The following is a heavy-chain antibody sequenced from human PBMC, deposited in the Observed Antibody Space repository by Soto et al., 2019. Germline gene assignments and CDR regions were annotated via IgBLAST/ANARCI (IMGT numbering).Heavy chain of an antibody. V-gene: IGHV4-59*08. CDR2: IQYNGYS. J-gene: IGHJ6*02. D-gene: IGHD3-10*01. CDR1: GGSITNYY. Sequence: QVQLQESGPGLVKPSETLSLTCTVSGGSITNYYCSWFRQPPGKGLEWIGYIQYNGYSAYNLSLKRRVTMSRDTSKTQFSLMLESVTAKDTAVYYCARHGFGSLHGLVDVWGQGTTVIVSS. CDR3: ARHGFGSLHGLVDV.